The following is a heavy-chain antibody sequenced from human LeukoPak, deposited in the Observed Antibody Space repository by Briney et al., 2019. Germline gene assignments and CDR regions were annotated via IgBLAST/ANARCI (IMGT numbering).Heavy chain of an antibody. Sequence: GASVKVSCKTSGYTFSTYDINWLRQAAGQGLEWMGWMNPNSANTGFAQKFQGRAAITRDTSTATAYLELSSLTSEDTAVYYCARAIRYQLLSDYWGQGTLVIVSS. CDR3: ARAIRYQLLSDY. CDR1: GYTFSTYD. J-gene: IGHJ4*02. D-gene: IGHD2-2*01. V-gene: IGHV1-8*03. CDR2: MNPNSANT.